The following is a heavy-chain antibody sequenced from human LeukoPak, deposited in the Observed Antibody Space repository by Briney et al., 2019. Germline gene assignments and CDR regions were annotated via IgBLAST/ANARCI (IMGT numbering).Heavy chain of an antibody. Sequence: GGSLRLSCAASGFTFRNFGMHWVRQAPGKGLEWVAFIQYDGRDKFYADSVKGRFTISRDNSKNTLYLQTNSLRAEDTALYYCAKDPGSGSYAADYWGQGTLVTVSS. J-gene: IGHJ4*02. CDR2: IQYDGRDK. CDR1: GFTFRNFG. CDR3: AKDPGSGSYAADY. D-gene: IGHD1-26*01. V-gene: IGHV3-30*02.